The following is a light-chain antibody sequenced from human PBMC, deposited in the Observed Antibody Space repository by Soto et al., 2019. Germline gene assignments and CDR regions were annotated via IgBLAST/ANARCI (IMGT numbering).Light chain of an antibody. CDR1: SGSIANNY. J-gene: IGLJ2*01. CDR2: ENN. CDR3: QSYDSSFVV. Sequence: NFMLPQPHSVSESPGKTVTISCTRSSGSIANNYMQWYQQRPGSAPTTVIFENNQRPSGVPDRFSGSTDGSSNSASLTISGLQTEDEADYYCQSYDSSFVVFGGGTKLTVL. V-gene: IGLV6-57*04.